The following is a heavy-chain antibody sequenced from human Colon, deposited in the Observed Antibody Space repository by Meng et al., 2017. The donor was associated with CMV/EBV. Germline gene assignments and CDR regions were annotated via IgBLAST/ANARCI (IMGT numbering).Heavy chain of an antibody. J-gene: IGHJ6*02. V-gene: IGHV3-13*03. D-gene: IGHD3-3*01. CDR2: FGSVGDT. Sequence: GESLKISCAACGFTFSGRDMYGVRQVSGKGLEWVALFGSVGDTQSPGSVKGQFTISRENAKNSLYLQMNSLRVGDTAVYYCAKEGRPYYDFWSGSQYGMDVWGQGTTVTVSS. CDR3: AKEGRPYYDFWSGSQYGMDV. CDR1: GFTFSGRD.